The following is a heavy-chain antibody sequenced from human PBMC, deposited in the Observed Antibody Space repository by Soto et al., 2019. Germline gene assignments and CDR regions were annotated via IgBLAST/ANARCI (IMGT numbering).Heavy chain of an antibody. CDR3: ARDSGSSGWYLDYFDD. D-gene: IGHD6-19*01. CDR1: GGTFSSYT. CDR2: IIPILGIA. J-gene: IGHJ4*02. V-gene: IGHV1-69*04. Sequence: SVKVSCKASGGTFSSYTISWVRQAPGQGLEWMGRIIPILGIANYAQKFQGRVTITADKSTSTAYMELSSLRSEDTAVYYCARDSGSSGWYLDYFDDSGQGTLVTVSS.